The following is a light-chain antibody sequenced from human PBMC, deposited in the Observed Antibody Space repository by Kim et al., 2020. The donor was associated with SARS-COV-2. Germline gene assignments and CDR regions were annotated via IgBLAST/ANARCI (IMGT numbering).Light chain of an antibody. Sequence: LSLSPGERDSLACRASQSFVSTYFTWYQQKPGQAPLLLIHGAARRATGIPDRFSGSGSGTDFTLTINRLEPEDFAVYYCQAYGRTFGQGTKVDIK. CDR2: GAA. CDR1: QSFVSTY. J-gene: IGKJ1*01. V-gene: IGKV3-20*01. CDR3: QAYGRT.